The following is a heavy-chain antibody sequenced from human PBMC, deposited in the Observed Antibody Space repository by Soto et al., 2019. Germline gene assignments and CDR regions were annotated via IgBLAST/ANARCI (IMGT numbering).Heavy chain of an antibody. CDR1: GGTFSSYR. CDR2: IVPIYRTA. J-gene: IGHJ4*02. Sequence: SVKVSCKASGGTFSSYRFNWVRQARGQGPEWLGGIVPIYRTADYAQKFQGRVTITADESTRTVYLELSSLKSQDTALYYCARDSGAKLSSSWGQGTLVTVSS. D-gene: IGHD6-13*01. CDR3: ARDSGAKLSSS. V-gene: IGHV1-69*13.